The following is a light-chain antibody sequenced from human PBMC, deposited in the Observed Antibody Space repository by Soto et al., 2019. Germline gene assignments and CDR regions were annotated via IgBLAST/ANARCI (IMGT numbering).Light chain of an antibody. CDR3: QQFYMGWT. CDR2: DVS. Sequence: DIQMTQSPSTLSASVGDRVTITCRASQSVRGSLAWYQQQPGKAPKLLIYDVSNLESGVPSRFSDFGSGTEFTISISSLQPDDFGTYYCQQFYMGWTFGQGTRVDLK. CDR1: QSVRGS. V-gene: IGKV1-5*01. J-gene: IGKJ1*01.